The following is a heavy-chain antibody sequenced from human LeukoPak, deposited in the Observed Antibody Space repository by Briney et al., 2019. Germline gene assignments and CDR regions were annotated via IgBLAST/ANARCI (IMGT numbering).Heavy chain of an antibody. CDR2: INHSGST. CDR3: ARLLRFYYDSSGYNPLYFDY. J-gene: IGHJ4*02. D-gene: IGHD3-22*01. V-gene: IGHV4-34*01. Sequence: SETLSLTCAVYGGSFSGYYWSWIRQPPGKGLEWIGEINHSGSTNYNPSLKSRVTISVDTSKNQFSLKLSSVTAADTAVYYCARLLRFYYDSSGYNPLYFDYWGQGTLVTVSS. CDR1: GGSFSGYY.